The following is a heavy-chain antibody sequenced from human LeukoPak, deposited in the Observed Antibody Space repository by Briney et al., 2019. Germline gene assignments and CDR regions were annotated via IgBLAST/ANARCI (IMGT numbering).Heavy chain of an antibody. CDR3: ARGWYYYGSGSYRFDP. D-gene: IGHD3-10*01. Sequence: KPSETLSLTCAVYGGSFSGYYWSWIRQPPGKGLEWIGEINHSGSTNYNPSLKSRVTISVDTSKNRFSLKLSSVTAADTAVYYCARGWYYYGSGSYRFDPWGQGTLVTVSS. CDR2: INHSGST. J-gene: IGHJ5*02. CDR1: GGSFSGYY. V-gene: IGHV4-34*01.